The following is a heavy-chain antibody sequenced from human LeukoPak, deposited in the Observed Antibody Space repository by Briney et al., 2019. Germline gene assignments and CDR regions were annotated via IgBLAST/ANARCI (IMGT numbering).Heavy chain of an antibody. J-gene: IGHJ1*01. Sequence: PGGSLRLSCAASGFTFSSYAMSWVRQAPGKGLEWVSAISGSGGSTYYADSVKGRFTISRDNSKNTLYLQMNSLRAEDTAVYYCASRIVGARGPFQHWGQGTLVTVSS. CDR3: ASRIVGARGPFQH. CDR2: ISGSGGST. D-gene: IGHD1-26*01. V-gene: IGHV3-23*01. CDR1: GFTFSSYA.